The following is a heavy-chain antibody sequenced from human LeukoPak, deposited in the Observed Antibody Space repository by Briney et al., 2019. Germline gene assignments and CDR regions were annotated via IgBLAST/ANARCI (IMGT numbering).Heavy chain of an antibody. V-gene: IGHV1-8*01. CDR1: EYTFTSYD. D-gene: IGHD1-7*01. J-gene: IGHJ4*02. CDR2: MNPNSGNT. CDR3: ARLNGYNWNYGEGY. Sequence: GASVKVSCKASEYTFTSYDINWVRQATGQGLEWMGWMNPNSGNTGYAQKFQGRVTMTRDTSISTAYMELSSLRSEDTAVYYCARLNGYNWNYGEGYWGQGTLVTVSS.